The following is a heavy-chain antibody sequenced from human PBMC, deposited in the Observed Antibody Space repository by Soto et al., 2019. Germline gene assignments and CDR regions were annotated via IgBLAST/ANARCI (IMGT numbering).Heavy chain of an antibody. V-gene: IGHV3-33*01. CDR3: VRSSSNWGPDY. Sequence: QVQLVEAGGGVVQPGRSLRLSCAASGFTFRNDGMHRVRQAPGKRLEWVAVIWYDGRNKYYADSLKGRFTISRDNSKNTLYLQMNSLRVEDTAVYYCVRSSSNWGPDYWGQGTLVTVSS. CDR2: IWYDGRNK. J-gene: IGHJ4*02. CDR1: GFTFRNDG. D-gene: IGHD7-27*01.